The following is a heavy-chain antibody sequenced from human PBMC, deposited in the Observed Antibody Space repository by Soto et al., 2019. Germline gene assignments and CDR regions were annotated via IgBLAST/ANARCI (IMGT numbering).Heavy chain of an antibody. CDR1: GFTFSTYA. J-gene: IGHJ4*02. Sequence: EVQLLESGGKLVQPGGSLTLSCAASGFTFSTYAMAWVRQAPGKGLEWVSGVSASGLNTDYADPVKGRFYISRDNSKNTVSLHMNSLRAEDTALYYWAKDLPRRTSGYVFDYWGQGTPVTVSS. CDR2: VSASGLNT. CDR3: AKDLPRRTSGYVFDY. D-gene: IGHD5-18*01. V-gene: IGHV3-23*01.